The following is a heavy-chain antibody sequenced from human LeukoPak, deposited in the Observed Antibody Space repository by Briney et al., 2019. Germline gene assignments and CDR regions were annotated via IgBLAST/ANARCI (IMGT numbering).Heavy chain of an antibody. CDR3: ASGGYYYDSSGYKGFDY. D-gene: IGHD3-22*01. Sequence: GGSLRLSCAASGFTFSSYSMNWVRQAPGKGLEWVSSISSSTSYIYYADSVKGRFTISRDNAKNSLYLQMNSLRAEDTAVYYYASGGYYYDSSGYKGFDYWGQGTLVTVSS. CDR2: ISSSTSYI. CDR1: GFTFSSYS. J-gene: IGHJ4*02. V-gene: IGHV3-21*01.